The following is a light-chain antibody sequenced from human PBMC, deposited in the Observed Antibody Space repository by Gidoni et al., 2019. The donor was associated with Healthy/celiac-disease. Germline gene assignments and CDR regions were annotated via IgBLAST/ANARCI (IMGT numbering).Light chain of an antibody. CDR2: AAS. J-gene: IGKJ5*01. Sequence: DIQMTQSPSSLSASVGDRVTITCRASQSISSYLNWYQQKPGNAPKLLIYAASSLQSGVPSRFSGSGSGTDFTLTISSLQPEDFATDYCQQSYSTPITYGQXTRLEIK. V-gene: IGKV1-39*01. CDR3: QQSYSTPIT. CDR1: QSISSY.